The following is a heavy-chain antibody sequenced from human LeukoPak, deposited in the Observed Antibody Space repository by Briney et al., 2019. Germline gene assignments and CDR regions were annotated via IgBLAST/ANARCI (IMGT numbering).Heavy chain of an antibody. CDR1: GFTFSSYS. J-gene: IGHJ4*02. Sequence: GGSLRLSCAASGFTFSSYSMNWVRQAPGKGLEWVSSISSSSSYIYYADSVKGRFTISRDNAKSSLYLQMNSLRAEDTAVYYCARDLWDAVTATYFDYWGQGTLVTVCS. CDR3: ARDLWDAVTATYFDY. D-gene: IGHD2-21*02. V-gene: IGHV3-21*01. CDR2: ISSSSSYI.